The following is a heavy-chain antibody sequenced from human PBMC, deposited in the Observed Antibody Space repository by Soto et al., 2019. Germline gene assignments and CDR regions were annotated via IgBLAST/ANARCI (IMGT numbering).Heavy chain of an antibody. CDR3: ARGYLGGWFDP. CDR1: GFTFSSYG. Sequence: GGSLRLSCAASGFTFSSYGMHWVRQAPGKGLEWVAVIWYDGSNKYYADSVKGRFTISRDNSKNTLYLQMNSLRAEDTAVYYCARGYLGGWFDPWGQGTLVTVSS. J-gene: IGHJ5*02. V-gene: IGHV3-33*01. CDR2: IWYDGSNK. D-gene: IGHD2-15*01.